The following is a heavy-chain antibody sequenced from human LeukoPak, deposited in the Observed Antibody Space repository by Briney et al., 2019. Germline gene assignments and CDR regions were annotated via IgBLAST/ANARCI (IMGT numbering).Heavy chain of an antibody. CDR2: VSWNGSRT. CDR3: VRNSTYYDFWSGYGVDY. CDR1: GFTFSSYA. Sequence: GGSLRLSCAASGFTFSSYAMHWVRQAPGKGLEWVSGVSWNGSRTHYADSVKGRFIISRDNSRNFLYQQMNSLRPEDMAVYYCVRNSTYYDFWSGYGVDYWGQGTLVTVSS. D-gene: IGHD3-3*01. V-gene: IGHV3-19*01. J-gene: IGHJ4*02.